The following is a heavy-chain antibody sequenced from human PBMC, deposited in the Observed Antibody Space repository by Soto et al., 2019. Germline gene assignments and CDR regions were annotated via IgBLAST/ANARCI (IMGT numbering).Heavy chain of an antibody. D-gene: IGHD6-13*01. CDR3: ARHISEWQQLGGRFDP. CDR1: GYSFTSDW. CDR2: IYPGDSDT. J-gene: IGHJ5*02. Sequence: VESVKSSGNGSGYSFTSDWIGWVRQMPWKGLEWMGIIYPGDSDTRYSPSFQGQVTISADKSISTAYLQWSSLKASDTAMYYCARHISEWQQLGGRFDPWGQGTLVTAPQ. V-gene: IGHV5-51*01.